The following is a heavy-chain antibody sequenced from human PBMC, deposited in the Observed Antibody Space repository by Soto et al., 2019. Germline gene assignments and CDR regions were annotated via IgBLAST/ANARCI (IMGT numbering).Heavy chain of an antibody. CDR3: GRVPEY. CDR2: SYYSGSA. J-gene: IGHJ4*02. D-gene: IGHD2-2*01. CDR1: GGSIGNSY. Sequence: PSETLSLTCTVSGGSIGNSYWSWVRQSPGKGLEWIGYSYYSGSANDNPSLKCRGTISIDTYKNQFSLKLRSVTAADTAVYYCGRVPEYWGQGILVTVSS. V-gene: IGHV4-59*12.